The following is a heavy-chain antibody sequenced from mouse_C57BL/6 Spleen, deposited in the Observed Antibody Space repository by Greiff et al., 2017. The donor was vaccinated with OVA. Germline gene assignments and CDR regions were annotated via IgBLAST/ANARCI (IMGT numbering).Heavy chain of an antibody. CDR2: INPNNGGT. CDR1: GYTFTDYY. V-gene: IGHV1-26*01. Sequence: EVQLQQSGPELVKPGASVKISCKASGYTFTDYYMNSVKQSHGKSLEWIGDINPNNGGTSYNQKFKGKATLTVDKSSSTAYMELRSLTSEDSAVYYCARGGPAWFAYWGQGTLVTVSA. J-gene: IGHJ3*01. CDR3: ARGGPAWFAY.